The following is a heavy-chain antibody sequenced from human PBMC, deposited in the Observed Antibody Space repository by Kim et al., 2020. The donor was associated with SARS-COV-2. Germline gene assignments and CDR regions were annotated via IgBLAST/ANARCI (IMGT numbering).Heavy chain of an antibody. CDR2: MNPYSGNT. CDR1: GYTFTSYG. J-gene: IGHJ3*01. V-gene: IGHV1-18*01. CDR3: ARGRFNAAFDV. D-gene: IGHD3-10*01. Sequence: ASVKVSCKAAGYTFTSYGISWVRQAPGQGLEWMGWMNPYSGNTDYAQKLQGRVTMTRDTSITTAYMELRSLTSEDTAVYYCARGRFNAAFDVSG.